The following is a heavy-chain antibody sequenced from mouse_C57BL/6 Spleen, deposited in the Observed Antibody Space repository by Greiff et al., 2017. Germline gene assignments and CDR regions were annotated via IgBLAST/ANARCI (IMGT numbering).Heavy chain of an antibody. CDR2: ISDGGSYT. V-gene: IGHV5-4*03. J-gene: IGHJ3*01. CDR1: GFTFSSYA. Sequence: EVMLVESGGGLVKPGGSLKLSCAASGFTFSSYAMSWVRQTPEKRLEWVATISDGGSYTYYPDNVKGRFTISRDNAKNNLYLQMSHLKSEDTAMYYCARSSSYAWFAYWGQGTLVTVSA. CDR3: ARSSSYAWFAY. D-gene: IGHD1-1*01.